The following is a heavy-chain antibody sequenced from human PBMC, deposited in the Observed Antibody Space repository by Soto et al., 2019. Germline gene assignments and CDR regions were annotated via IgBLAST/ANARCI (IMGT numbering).Heavy chain of an antibody. D-gene: IGHD2-15*01. CDR1: GYTFTSYD. Sequence: QVQLVQSGAEVKKPGASVKVSCKASGYTFTSYDINWVRQATGQGREWMGWMNPNSGNTGYAQKFQGRVTMTRNTSRSTAYMELSSLRSEDTDVYYCASCGGPSCSGGSCYSDPYYGMGVWGPGTTVTGSS. CDR3: ASCGGPSCSGGSCYSDPYYGMGV. V-gene: IGHV1-8*01. J-gene: IGHJ6*02. CDR2: MNPNSGNT.